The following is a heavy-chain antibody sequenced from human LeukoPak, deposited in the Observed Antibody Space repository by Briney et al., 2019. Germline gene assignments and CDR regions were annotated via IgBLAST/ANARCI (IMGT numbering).Heavy chain of an antibody. CDR3: ARGRGRSIAEFDH. CDR1: GFTFRDYN. CDR2: ISSSSSYI. D-gene: IGHD6-6*01. J-gene: IGHJ4*02. V-gene: IGHV3-21*01. Sequence: PGGSLRLSCAASGFTFRDYNMNWVRQAPGKGLEWVSSISSSSSYIYYADSVKGRFTISRDNAKNSLYLQMNSLRAEDTALYYCARGRGRSIAEFDHWGQGTLVTVSS.